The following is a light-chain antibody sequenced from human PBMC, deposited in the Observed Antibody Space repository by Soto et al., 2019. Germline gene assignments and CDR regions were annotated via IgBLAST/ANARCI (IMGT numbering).Light chain of an antibody. Sequence: IQMPQSPSTLSASVGVRVTITCRASLSFSSWLAWYQQKTGKAPKLLLYQASRLESGVPSRFSGSESGTEFTLTISSLQPDDCATYYCQQYNSYWWTFSQGTKVEIK. CDR3: QQYNSYWWT. CDR2: QAS. J-gene: IGKJ1*01. CDR1: LSFSSW. V-gene: IGKV1-5*03.